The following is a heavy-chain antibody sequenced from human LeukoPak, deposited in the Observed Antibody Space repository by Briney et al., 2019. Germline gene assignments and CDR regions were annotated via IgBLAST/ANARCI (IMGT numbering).Heavy chain of an antibody. CDR1: GFTFSSYS. CDR3: ARNRRPSDYYMDV. D-gene: IGHD2-21*01. CDR2: ISSSSSYI. V-gene: IGHV3-21*01. J-gene: IGHJ6*03. Sequence: GGSLRLSCAASGFTFSSYSRNWVRQAPGKGLEWVSSISSSSSYIYYADSVKGRFTISRDNAKNSLYLQMNSLRAEDTAVYYCARNRRPSDYYMDVWGKGTTVTVSS.